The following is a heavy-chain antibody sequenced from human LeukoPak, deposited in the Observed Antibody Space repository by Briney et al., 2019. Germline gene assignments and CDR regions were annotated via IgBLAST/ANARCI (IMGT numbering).Heavy chain of an antibody. D-gene: IGHD3-10*01. V-gene: IGHV3-23*01. CDR1: GFTFSSYA. J-gene: IGHJ4*02. Sequence: GGSLRLSCAASGFTFSSYAMSWVRQAPGKGLEWVSAISGSVGSTYYADAVKGRFTISRDNSKNTLYLQMNSLRAEDTAVYYCAKDPQGFGGLLFFDYWGQGTLVTVSS. CDR3: AKDPQGFGGLLFFDY. CDR2: ISGSVGST.